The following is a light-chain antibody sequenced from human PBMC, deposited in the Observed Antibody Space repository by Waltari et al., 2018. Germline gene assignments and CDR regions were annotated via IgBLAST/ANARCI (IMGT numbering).Light chain of an antibody. J-gene: IGKJ4*01. CDR2: DAS. CDR1: QSVGTY. V-gene: IGKV3-11*01. CDR3: QQRRNWPLT. Sequence: EIVLTQSPDILSFSPGERATLSCRASQSVGTYLAWYQQRPGQSPRLLIYDASYKATGIAARFSGSGSETDFTLTISSLQPEDFAVYYCQQRRNWPLTFGGGTRVQI.